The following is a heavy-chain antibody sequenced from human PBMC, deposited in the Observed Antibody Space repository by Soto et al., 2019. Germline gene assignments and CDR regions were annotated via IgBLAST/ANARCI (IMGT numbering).Heavy chain of an antibody. D-gene: IGHD6-19*01. J-gene: IGHJ5*02. Sequence: QVQLVQSGAEEKKPGASVKLSCKASGYTFISYSMHWVRQAPGQRLEWMGWLNVGNGNTKYSQKFQGRVTITGDTSASTAYMELSSLRSDDTAVYYCARERWASGSRWFDPWGQGTLVTVSS. CDR1: GYTFISYS. CDR2: LNVGNGNT. V-gene: IGHV1-3*05. CDR3: ARERWASGSRWFDP.